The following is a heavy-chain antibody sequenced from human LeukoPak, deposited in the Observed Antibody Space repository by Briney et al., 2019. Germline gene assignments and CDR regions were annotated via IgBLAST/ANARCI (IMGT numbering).Heavy chain of an antibody. CDR3: ARVMGYGDYPFDY. J-gene: IGHJ4*02. V-gene: IGHV4-61*02. Sequence: SETLSLTCTVSGGSISSGSYYWSWIRQPAGKGLEWTGRIYTSGSTNYNPSLKSRVTISVDTSKNQFSLKLSSVTAADTAVYYCARVMGYGDYPFDYWGQGTLVTVSS. CDR1: GGSISSGSYY. CDR2: IYTSGST. D-gene: IGHD4-17*01.